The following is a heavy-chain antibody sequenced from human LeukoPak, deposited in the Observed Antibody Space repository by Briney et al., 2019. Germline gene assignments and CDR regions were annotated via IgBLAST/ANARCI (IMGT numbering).Heavy chain of an antibody. CDR3: ARSPTYYDFWSGYKFIDY. CDR2: IKHDGSEQ. CDR1: GFTFGTYW. Sequence: PGGSLRLSCAVSGFTFGTYWMTWVRQAPGRGLEWVANIKHDGSEQYYVDSVKGRLTISRDNPKNSLYLQLNSLRAEDTAIYYCARSPTYYDFWSGYKFIDYWGQGTLVTVSS. J-gene: IGHJ4*02. D-gene: IGHD3-3*01. V-gene: IGHV3-7*01.